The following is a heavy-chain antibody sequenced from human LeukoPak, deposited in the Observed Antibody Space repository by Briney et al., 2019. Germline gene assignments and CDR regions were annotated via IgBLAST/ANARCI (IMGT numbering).Heavy chain of an antibody. CDR3: AKVRRGGGYDSPPSDAFDI. Sequence: GGSLRLSCAASGFTFSNAWMSWVRQAPGRGLEWVSAISGRGGSTDYADSVKGRFTISRDNSKNTLYLQMNSLRAEDTAVYYCAKVRRGGGYDSPPSDAFDIWGQGTMVTVSS. V-gene: IGHV3-23*01. CDR2: ISGRGGST. J-gene: IGHJ3*02. D-gene: IGHD5-12*01. CDR1: GFTFSNAW.